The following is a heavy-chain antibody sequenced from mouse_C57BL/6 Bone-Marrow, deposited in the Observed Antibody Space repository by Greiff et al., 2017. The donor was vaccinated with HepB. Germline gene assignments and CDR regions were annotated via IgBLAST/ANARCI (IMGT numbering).Heavy chain of an antibody. V-gene: IGHV5-9-1*02. Sequence: EVKLMESGEGLVKPGGSPKLSCAASGFTFSSYAMSWVRQTPEKRLEWVAYISSGGDYIYYADTVKGRFTISRDNARNTLYLQMSSLKSEDTAMYYCTRACITTVVARGYYFDYWGQGTTLTVSS. J-gene: IGHJ2*01. D-gene: IGHD1-1*01. CDR1: GFTFSSYA. CDR2: ISSGGDYI. CDR3: TRACITTVVARGYYFDY.